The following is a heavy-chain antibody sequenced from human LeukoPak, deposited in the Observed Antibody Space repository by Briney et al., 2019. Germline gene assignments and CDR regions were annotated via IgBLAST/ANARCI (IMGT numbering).Heavy chain of an antibody. V-gene: IGHV5-51*01. D-gene: IGHD6-13*01. CDR2: IYPGDSDT. CDR3: ARLGALMSSSWPTRFDP. Sequence: GESLKISCKGSGYSFTSYWIGWVRQMPGKGLEWMGIIYPGDSDTRYSPSFQGQATISADKSISTAYLQWSSLKASDTAMYYCARLGALMSSSWPTRFDPWGQGTLVTVSS. J-gene: IGHJ5*02. CDR1: GYSFTSYW.